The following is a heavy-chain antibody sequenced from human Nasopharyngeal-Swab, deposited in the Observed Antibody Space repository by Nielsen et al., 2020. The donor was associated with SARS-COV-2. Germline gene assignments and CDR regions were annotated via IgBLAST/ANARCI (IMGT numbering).Heavy chain of an antibody. J-gene: IGHJ6*03. CDR1: GGTFSSYA. Sequence: SVKVSCKASGGTFSSYAISWVRQAPGQGLEWMGGIIPIFGTANYAQKFQGRVTITADESTSTAYMELSSLRSEDTAVDYCARLPYGDYEVGSYYYYYMDVWGKGTTVTVSS. D-gene: IGHD4-17*01. CDR2: IIPIFGTA. V-gene: IGHV1-69*13. CDR3: ARLPYGDYEVGSYYYYYMDV.